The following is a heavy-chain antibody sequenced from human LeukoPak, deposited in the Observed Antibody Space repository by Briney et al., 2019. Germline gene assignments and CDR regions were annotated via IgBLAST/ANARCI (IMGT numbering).Heavy chain of an antibody. J-gene: IGHJ4*02. CDR3: AKGGGGNFPFDY. CDR1: GFTFSSYA. V-gene: IGHV3-23*01. CDR2: ISPSGGST. D-gene: IGHD4-23*01. Sequence: GGSLRLSCAASGFTFSSYAMNWLRQAPGKGLEWVSAISPSGGSTYYADSVKGRFTISRDNSQLYLQMTSLRAEDTAVYYCAKGGGGNFPFDYWGQGTLATVSS.